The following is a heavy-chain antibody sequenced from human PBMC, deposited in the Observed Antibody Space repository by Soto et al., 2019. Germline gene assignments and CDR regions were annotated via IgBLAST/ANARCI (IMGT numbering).Heavy chain of an antibody. CDR3: AKEKGDIVVVPAATYYFDY. Sequence: GGSLRLSCAASGFPFSSYGMHWVRQAPGKGLEWVAVISYDGSNKYYADSVKGRFTISRDNSKNTLYLQMNSLRAEDTAVYYCAKEKGDIVVVPAATYYFDYWGQGTLVTVSS. CDR1: GFPFSSYG. V-gene: IGHV3-30*18. D-gene: IGHD2-2*01. J-gene: IGHJ4*02. CDR2: ISYDGSNK.